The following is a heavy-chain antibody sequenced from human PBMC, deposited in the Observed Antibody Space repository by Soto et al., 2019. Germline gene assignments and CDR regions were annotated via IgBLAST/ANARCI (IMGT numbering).Heavy chain of an antibody. CDR1: GFTLSGFD. CDR3: TRRYCSGGGCYSDFDY. D-gene: IGHD2-15*01. Sequence: GGSLRLSCAASGFTLSGFDIHWVRQASGEGLEWVGRIKTKVESYATELAASVKGRFTISRDDPKNTAYLGMNSLKTEDTAVYYCTRRYCSGGGCYSDFDYWGQGALVTVSS. V-gene: IGHV3-73*01. CDR2: IKTKVESYAT. J-gene: IGHJ4*02.